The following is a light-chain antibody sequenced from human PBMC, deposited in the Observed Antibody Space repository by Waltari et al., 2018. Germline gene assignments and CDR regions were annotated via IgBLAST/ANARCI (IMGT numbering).Light chain of an antibody. J-gene: IGLJ3*02. CDR1: SRDVGAYNL. V-gene: IGLV2-23*02. CDR3: SSYTQSRTRV. Sequence: QSALTQSASVSGSPGQSITISCTGTSRDVGAYNLVSWYQHLPGRAPKLILSGVTKRPSGISDRFSGSKSGKTASLTISGLQSEDEADYYCSSYTQSRTRVFGGGTKVTVL. CDR2: GVT.